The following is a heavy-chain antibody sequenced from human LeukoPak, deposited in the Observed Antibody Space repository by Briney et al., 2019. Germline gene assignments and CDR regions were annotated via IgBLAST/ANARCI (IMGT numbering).Heavy chain of an antibody. Sequence: GESLTIFCAICGFTFTCYDEKGVRLAPGQGLVGVTFISSSGSTINYADSVNGRFTISRDNAKNSLYLQMNSLRAEDTAVYYCVRGLRYTILGGDYFWGQGTLVTVSS. CDR2: ISSSGSTI. V-gene: IGHV3-48*03. CDR1: GFTFTCYD. D-gene: IGHD3-3*01. J-gene: IGHJ4*02. CDR3: VRGLRYTILGGDYF.